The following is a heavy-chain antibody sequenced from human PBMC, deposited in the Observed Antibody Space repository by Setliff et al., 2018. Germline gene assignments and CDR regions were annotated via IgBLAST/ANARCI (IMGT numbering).Heavy chain of an antibody. CDR1: GYTFTSYY. Sequence: ASVKVSCKASGYTFTSYYMHWVRQAPGQGLEWMGIINPSGGSTSYAQKFQGRVTMTRDTSTSTVYMELSSLRSEDTAVYYCARDTSVVGIGEWELLLRHEYWYFDLWGRGTLVTVSS. CDR3: ARDTSVVGIGEWELLLRHEYWYFDL. V-gene: IGHV1-46*01. D-gene: IGHD1-26*01. J-gene: IGHJ2*01. CDR2: INPSGGST.